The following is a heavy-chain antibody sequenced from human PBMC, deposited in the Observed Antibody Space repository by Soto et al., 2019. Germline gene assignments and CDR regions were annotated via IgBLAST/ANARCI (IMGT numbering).Heavy chain of an antibody. V-gene: IGHV3-64*02. J-gene: IGHJ6*02. CDR3: ARGLIPYGLDV. CDR2: VSADGGTT. CDR1: GFTFSNYP. D-gene: IGHD3-16*01. Sequence: EVHLVESGEGLVQPGGPLRLSCAASGFTFSNYPMHWVRQAPGKGLEYVSAVSADGGTTFYADSVRGRFTMSRDNLKNTLYLEMRSLRVEDMAVYYCARGLIPYGLDVWGQGTTVTVS.